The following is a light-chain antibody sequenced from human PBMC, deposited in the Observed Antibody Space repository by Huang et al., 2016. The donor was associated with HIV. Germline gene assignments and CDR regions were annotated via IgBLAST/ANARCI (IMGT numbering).Light chain of an antibody. CDR1: QSLLHSDGETY. J-gene: IGKJ4*01. V-gene: IGKV2D-29*02. CDR3: MQRTQRPLT. Sequence: DIVMTQTPLSLSVTPGQPASISCKSSQSLLHSDGETYLYWYLHKPGQSPQLLIYAGSHRCSGVADRVRGSGSGTDFTPRISRGEAEDVGVYYCMQRTQRPLTFGGGTKVEIK. CDR2: AGS.